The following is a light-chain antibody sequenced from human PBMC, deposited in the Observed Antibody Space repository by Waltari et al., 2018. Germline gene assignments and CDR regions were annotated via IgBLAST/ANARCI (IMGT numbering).Light chain of an antibody. Sequence: QSALTQPPSASGSPGQSVTISCTGTSSDAGGYNFVSWYQQHPGKAPRLMIYEVSKRPSGVPGRFSGSKSGNTASLTVSGLQPEDEADYYCSSYAGNHVVFGGGTKLTVL. J-gene: IGLJ2*01. CDR2: EVS. V-gene: IGLV2-8*01. CDR3: SSYAGNHVV. CDR1: SSDAGGYNF.